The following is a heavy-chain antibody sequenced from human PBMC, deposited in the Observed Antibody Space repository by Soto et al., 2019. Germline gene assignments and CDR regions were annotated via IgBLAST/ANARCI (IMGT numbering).Heavy chain of an antibody. CDR3: AAYYNDSSGYHFDY. CDR2: IYYSGST. D-gene: IGHD3-22*01. Sequence: QVQLQESGPGLVKPSQTLSLTCTVSGGSISSGDYYWSWIRQPPGKGLEWIGYIYYSGSTYYNPSLKRRVTISVDTYKDQFSLKLSYVTAADTAVYYCAAYYNDSSGYHFDYWGQGTLVTVSS. CDR1: GGSISSGDYY. J-gene: IGHJ4*02. V-gene: IGHV4-30-4*01.